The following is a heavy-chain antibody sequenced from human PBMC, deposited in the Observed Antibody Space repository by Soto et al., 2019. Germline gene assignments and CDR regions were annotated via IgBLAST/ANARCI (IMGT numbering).Heavy chain of an antibody. CDR1: GDSVSINSAA. CDR2: TYYRSKWYN. Sequence: LQTLSLSCAISGDSVSINSAAWNWIRHSPSRGLEWLGRTYYRSKWYNDYAVSVKSRITISPDKSKNQFSLQLNSVTPEDTAVYCCEGHLEVRSYGRGNWFDTWGERTLVTVSS. CDR3: EGHLEVRSYGRGNWFDT. V-gene: IGHV6-1*01. J-gene: IGHJ5*02. D-gene: IGHD5-18*01.